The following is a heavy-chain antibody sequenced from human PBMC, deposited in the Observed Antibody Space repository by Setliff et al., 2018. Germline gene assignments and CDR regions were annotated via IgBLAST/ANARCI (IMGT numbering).Heavy chain of an antibody. J-gene: IGHJ4*02. CDR3: ARVSARARKLTGDLDY. V-gene: IGHV1-69*10. CDR1: GGTFSSYA. D-gene: IGHD7-27*01. CDR2: IIPILGIA. Sequence: SVKVSCKASGGTFSSYAISWVRQAPGQGREWRGGIIPILGIANYAQKFQGRVTITADKSTSTAYIELSSLRSEDTAVYYCARVSARARKLTGDLDYWGQGTLVTVSS.